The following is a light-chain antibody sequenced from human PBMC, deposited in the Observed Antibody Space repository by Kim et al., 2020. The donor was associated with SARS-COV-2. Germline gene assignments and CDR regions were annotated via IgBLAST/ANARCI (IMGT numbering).Light chain of an antibody. CDR3: QVWDSSSDHPL. V-gene: IGLV3-21*04. CDR2: YVS. Sequence: SYELTQPPSVSVAPGKTARITCGGNNIGSKSVHWYQQKPGQAPVLVIYYVSDRPSGIPERFSGSNSGNTATLTISRVEAGDEANYYCQVWDSSSDHPLFGGGTQLTVL. J-gene: IGLJ2*01. CDR1: NIGSKS.